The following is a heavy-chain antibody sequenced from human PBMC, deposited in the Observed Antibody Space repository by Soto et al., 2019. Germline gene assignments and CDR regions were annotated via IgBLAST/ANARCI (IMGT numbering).Heavy chain of an antibody. CDR2: IIPMSGRP. Sequence: QVQLVQYGAEVKTPGSSVKVSCKASGGTFNSYSIDWVRQAPGQGFEWMGGIIPMSGRPNYDQRFQGRVTFSANKSTNTVYMEVNSLTHEDTAVYYCTRRGRQSANWFDPWGQGTLVTVSS. CDR3: TRRGRQSANWFDP. CDR1: GGTFNSYS. V-gene: IGHV1-69*06. J-gene: IGHJ5*02.